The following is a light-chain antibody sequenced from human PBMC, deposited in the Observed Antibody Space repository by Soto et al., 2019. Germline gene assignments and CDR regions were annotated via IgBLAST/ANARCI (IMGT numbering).Light chain of an antibody. V-gene: IGKV3-20*01. J-gene: IGKJ5*01. CDR2: GAS. CDR1: QSVGITY. CDR3: QQYGNSLPIT. Sequence: EIVLTQSPGTLSLSPGERATLSCRASQSVGITYVAWYQQKPGQAPRLLIYGASSRATGIPDRFSGSGSGTDFALTISRLEPEDFAVYYCQQYGNSLPITFGQGTRLEIK.